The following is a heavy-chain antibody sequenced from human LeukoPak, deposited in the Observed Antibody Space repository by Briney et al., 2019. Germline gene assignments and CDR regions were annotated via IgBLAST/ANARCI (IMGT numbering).Heavy chain of an antibody. CDR1: GFIFSAYA. Sequence: PGGSLRLSCAASGFIFSAYAMSWVRQAPGQGLEWISVTGTGGETHYAEPVRGRFTISRSNFKNTLYLQMNSLRAEDTAVYYCAKRVTVTTKYFDSWGQGTLVTVSS. J-gene: IGHJ4*02. V-gene: IGHV3-23*01. D-gene: IGHD4-17*01. CDR2: TGTGGET. CDR3: AKRVTVTTKYFDS.